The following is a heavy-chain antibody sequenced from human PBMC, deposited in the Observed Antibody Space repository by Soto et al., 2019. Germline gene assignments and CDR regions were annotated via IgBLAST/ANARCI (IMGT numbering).Heavy chain of an antibody. CDR2: IKSKTDGGTT. J-gene: IGHJ4*01. CDR1: GFTFSNAW. D-gene: IGHD3-22*01. V-gene: IGHV3-15*07. CDR3: STDSYSDMTVVRLDN. Sequence: PGGSLRLACAASGFTFSNAWINWVRQAPGKGLEWVGRIKSKTDGGTTDFAAPVKGRFAISRDDSKNIAYMQMNSLKIEDTAVYYCSTDSYSDMTVVRLDNWGHGTLVTFSS.